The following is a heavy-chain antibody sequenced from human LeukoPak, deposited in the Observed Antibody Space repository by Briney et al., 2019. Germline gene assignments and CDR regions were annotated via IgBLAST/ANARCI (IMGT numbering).Heavy chain of an antibody. CDR3: ASPYDSRGYDWEHI. Sequence: GGSLRLSCAASGFTVSSNYMSWVRQAPGKGLEWVSVIYSGGSTYYADSVKGRFTISRDNSKNTLYLQMNSLRAEDTAVYYCASPYDSRGYDWEHIWGQGTMVTVSS. D-gene: IGHD3-22*01. V-gene: IGHV3-53*01. CDR2: IYSGGST. CDR1: GFTVSSNY. J-gene: IGHJ3*02.